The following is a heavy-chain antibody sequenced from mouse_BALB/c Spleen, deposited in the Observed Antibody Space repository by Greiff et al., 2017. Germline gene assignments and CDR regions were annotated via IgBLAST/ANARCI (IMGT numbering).Heavy chain of an antibody. Sequence: VQLQQSGAELAKPGASVKMSCKASGYTFTSYWMHWVKQRPGQGLEWIGYINPSTGYTEYNQKFKDKATLTADKSSSTAYMQLSSLTSEDSAVYYCARDHGSSYVRYFDYWGQGTTLTVSS. CDR3: ARDHGSSYVRYFDY. CDR1: GYTFTSYW. CDR2: INPSTGYT. D-gene: IGHD1-1*01. V-gene: IGHV1-7*01. J-gene: IGHJ2*01.